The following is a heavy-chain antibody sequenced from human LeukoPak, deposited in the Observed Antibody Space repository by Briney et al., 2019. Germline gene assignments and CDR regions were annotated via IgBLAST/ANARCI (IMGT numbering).Heavy chain of an antibody. CDR1: GGSVSSVTYF. J-gene: IGHJ3*02. Sequence: PSETLSLTCTVSGGSVSSVTYFWGWIRQPPGKGLEWIGTIYFSGNTYHNPSLKSRVTISLDTSKNQFSLKLSSVTAADTDVYYCARDSPDSSGYFAAFDIWGQGTMVTVSS. CDR3: ARDSPDSSGYFAAFDI. D-gene: IGHD3-22*01. V-gene: IGHV4-39*07. CDR2: IYFSGNT.